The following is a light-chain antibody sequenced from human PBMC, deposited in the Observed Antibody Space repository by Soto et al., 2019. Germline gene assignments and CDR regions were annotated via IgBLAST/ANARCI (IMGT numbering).Light chain of an antibody. Sequence: QSVLTQPASVSGSPGQSITISCAGTMRDVGAYNLVSWYQQHPGRAPQLIICEVRNRPSGISFRFSGSKSGNTASLTISGLQAEDEADYYCSSYTSKSSLIFGGGTKVTVL. J-gene: IGLJ2*01. V-gene: IGLV2-14*01. CDR1: MRDVGAYNL. CDR3: SSYTSKSSLI. CDR2: EVR.